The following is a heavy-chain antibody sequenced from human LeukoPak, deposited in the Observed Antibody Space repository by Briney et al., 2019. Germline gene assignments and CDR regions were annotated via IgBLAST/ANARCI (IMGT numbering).Heavy chain of an antibody. Sequence: PGGSLRLSCAASGFIFSGYWMTWVRQAPGKGLEWVANIKQDGSEKYYVDSVKGRFTISRDNSKNTLYLQMNSLRAEDTAVYYCAKDYSITIFGVVANWFDPWGQGTLVTVSS. CDR2: IKQDGSEK. CDR1: GFIFSGYW. CDR3: AKDYSITIFGVVANWFDP. D-gene: IGHD3-3*01. V-gene: IGHV3-7*01. J-gene: IGHJ5*02.